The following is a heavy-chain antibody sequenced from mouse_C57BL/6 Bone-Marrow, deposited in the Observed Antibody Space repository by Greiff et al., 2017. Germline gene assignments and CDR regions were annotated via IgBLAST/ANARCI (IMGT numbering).Heavy chain of an antibody. V-gene: IGHV1-4*01. CDR3: ASYAMDY. CDR1: GYTFTSYT. Sequence: VKLVESGAELARPGASVKMSCKASGYTFTSYTMHWVKQRPGQGLEWIGYINPSSGYTKYNQKFKDKATLTADKSSSTSYMQLSSLTSEDSAVYYCASYAMDYWGQGTSVTVSS. J-gene: IGHJ4*01. CDR2: INPSSGYT.